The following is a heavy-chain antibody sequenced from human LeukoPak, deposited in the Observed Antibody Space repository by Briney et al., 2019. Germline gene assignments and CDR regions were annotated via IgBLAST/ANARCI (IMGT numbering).Heavy chain of an antibody. CDR1: GYTFTSYG. CDR2: ISAYHGNT. D-gene: IGHD4-23*01. Sequence: ASVKVSCKASGYTFTSYGISWVRQAPGQGLEWMGWISAYHGNTNYAQKLQGRVTMTTDTSTSTAYMELRSLRSDDTAVYYCARGGRDYGGNSYYYYMDVWGKGTTVTVSS. CDR3: ARGGRDYGGNSYYYYMDV. J-gene: IGHJ6*03. V-gene: IGHV1-18*01.